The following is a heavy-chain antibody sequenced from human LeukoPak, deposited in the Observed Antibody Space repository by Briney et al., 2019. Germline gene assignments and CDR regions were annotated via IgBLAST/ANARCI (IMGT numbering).Heavy chain of an antibody. CDR3: ARVRVVPAAKYNWFDP. V-gene: IGHV4-4*07. J-gene: IGHJ5*02. CDR1: GGSISSYY. Sequence: SETLSLTCTVSGGSISSYYRSWIRQPAGKGLEWIGRIYTSGSTNYNPSLKSRVTMSVDTSKNQFSLKLSSVTAADTAVYYCARVRVVPAAKYNWFDPWGQGTLVTVSS. D-gene: IGHD2-2*01. CDR2: IYTSGST.